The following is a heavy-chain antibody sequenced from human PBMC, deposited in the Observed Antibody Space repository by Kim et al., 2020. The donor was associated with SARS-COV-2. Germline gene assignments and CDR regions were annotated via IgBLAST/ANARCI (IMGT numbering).Heavy chain of an antibody. Sequence: STGNSTAYAHPVNGRFTISRANAKKSLSLQMNRLTPEDTAVYYCVREPASWGQGTLVTVSS. CDR2: STGNST. J-gene: IGHJ5*02. V-gene: IGHV3-11*01. CDR3: VREPAS.